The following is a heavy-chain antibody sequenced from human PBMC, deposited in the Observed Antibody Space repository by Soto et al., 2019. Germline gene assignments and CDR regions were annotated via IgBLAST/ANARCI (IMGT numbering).Heavy chain of an antibody. CDR3: ARDKRDLRFLEWSYYFDY. J-gene: IGHJ4*01. CDR1: GFTFSSCA. Sequence: QVQLVESGGGVVQPGRSLRLSCAASGFTFSSCAMHWVRQAPGKGLEWVALISYDGSNKYYADSVKGRFTISRDNSKNTLYLQMNSLRAEDTAVYYCARDKRDLRFLEWSYYFDYWGHGTLVTVSS. V-gene: IGHV3-30-3*01. D-gene: IGHD3-3*01. CDR2: ISYDGSNK.